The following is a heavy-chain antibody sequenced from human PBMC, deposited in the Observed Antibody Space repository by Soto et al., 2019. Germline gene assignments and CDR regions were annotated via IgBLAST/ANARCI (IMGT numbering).Heavy chain of an antibody. J-gene: IGHJ2*01. CDR3: ARTSGSYGNWYFDL. Sequence: QVQLQQWGAGLLKPSETLSLTCAVYGGSFGGYYWTWIRQPPGKGLEWTGEINHNGNTNYSPSLRSRVIILLDTSKSQFSLKLNSVTAADTAVYYCARTSGSYGNWYFDLWGRGTLVTVSS. D-gene: IGHD1-26*01. CDR1: GGSFGGYY. V-gene: IGHV4-34*01. CDR2: INHNGNT.